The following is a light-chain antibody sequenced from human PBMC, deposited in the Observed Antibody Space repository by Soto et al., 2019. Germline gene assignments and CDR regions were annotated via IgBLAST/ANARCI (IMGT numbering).Light chain of an antibody. Sequence: EIVLTQSPGTLSLSPGERATLSCRASQSVSSSYLAWYQQKPGQAPRLLIYGASSRATGIPDRFSGSGSGTEFTLTISRLEPEDLAVYYCQQYGSSPTFGQGTKVEIK. CDR1: QSVSSSY. J-gene: IGKJ1*01. CDR2: GAS. V-gene: IGKV3-20*01. CDR3: QQYGSSPT.